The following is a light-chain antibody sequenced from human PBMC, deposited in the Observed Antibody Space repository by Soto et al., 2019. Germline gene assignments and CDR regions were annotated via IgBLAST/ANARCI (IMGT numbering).Light chain of an antibody. J-gene: IGLJ3*02. Sequence: QSALTQPASVSGSPGQSITISCTGTSSDVGGYNYVSWYQQHPGKAPKLMIYEVSNRPSGVSNRFSGSKSGNTASLTISGLQAEDEADYYCSSYTSSSILEGWVFGGGTQLTVL. V-gene: IGLV2-14*01. CDR1: SSDVGGYNY. CDR2: EVS. CDR3: SSYTSSSILEGWV.